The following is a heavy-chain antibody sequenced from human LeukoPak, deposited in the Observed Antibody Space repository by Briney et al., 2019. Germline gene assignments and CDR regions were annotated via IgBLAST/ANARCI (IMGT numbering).Heavy chain of an antibody. D-gene: IGHD7-27*01. CDR3: AGAITWDDVFDI. Sequence: PGGSLRLSCAASGFTFSSYGMHWVRQAPGKGPEWVAVISYDGSNKYYADSVKGRFTISRDNSKNTLYLQMNSLRAEDTAVYYCAGAITWDDVFDIWGQGTKVTVSS. V-gene: IGHV3-30*03. CDR2: ISYDGSNK. CDR1: GFTFSSYG. J-gene: IGHJ3*02.